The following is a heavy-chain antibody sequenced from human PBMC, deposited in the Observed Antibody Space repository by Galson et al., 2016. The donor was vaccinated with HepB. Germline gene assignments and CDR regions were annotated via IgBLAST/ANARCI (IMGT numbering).Heavy chain of an antibody. J-gene: IGHJ6*02. V-gene: IGHV3-9*01. Sequence: SLRLSCAASGFTFDDHTMHWVRQAPGKGLEWVSGIGWNSGSTGYADSVKGRFAISRDNAKNTLYLQMNSLRAEDTAVYYCARGTVDKPGMDVWGQGTTVTVSS. D-gene: IGHD1-1*01. CDR3: ARGTVDKPGMDV. CDR1: GFTFDDHT. CDR2: IGWNSGST.